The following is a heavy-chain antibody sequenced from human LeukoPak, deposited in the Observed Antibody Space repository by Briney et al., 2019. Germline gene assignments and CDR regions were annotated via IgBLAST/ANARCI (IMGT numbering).Heavy chain of an antibody. CDR1: GFTFSSYS. J-gene: IGHJ6*04. D-gene: IGHD3-10*01. CDR2: ISSSSSYI. CDR3: ARAGGSEKPECYYYGMDV. V-gene: IGHV3-21*01. Sequence: GGSLRLSCAASGFTFSSYSMNWVRQAPGKGLEWVSSISSSSSYIYYPDSVKGRFTISRDNAKNSLYLQMNSLRAEDTAVYYCARAGGSEKPECYYYGMDVWGKGTTVTVSS.